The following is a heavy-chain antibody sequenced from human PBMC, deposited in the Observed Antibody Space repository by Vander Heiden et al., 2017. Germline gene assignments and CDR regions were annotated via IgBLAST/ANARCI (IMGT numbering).Heavy chain of an antibody. CDR2: ISWNSGRT. J-gene: IGHJ4*02. CDR1: GFTFDDYA. CDR3: VKDDSHSQSDGALDY. V-gene: IGHV3-9*01. D-gene: IGHD1-26*01. Sequence: EVQLVESGGGLVQPGRSLRPSCVTSGFTFDDYAMHWVRQGPGKGLGWVSGISWNSGRTGYADSVKGRFTISRDNAKKSLYLQMNSLRVEDTALYYCVKDDSHSQSDGALDYWGQGTLVTVSS.